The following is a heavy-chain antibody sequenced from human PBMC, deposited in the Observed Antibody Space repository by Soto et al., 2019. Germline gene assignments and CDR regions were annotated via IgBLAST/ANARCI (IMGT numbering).Heavy chain of an antibody. CDR2: ISYDGSNK. CDR3: AKRGASYPLGGDYYGMDV. J-gene: IGHJ6*02. CDR1: GFTFSGYG. V-gene: IGHV3-30*18. Sequence: GGSLRLCFAASGFTFSGYGMRWVRQAPGKWLEWVSVISYDGSNKYYAYSVKGLFTISRDNSNNTLYLQMKSLRDEDTAVYYCAKRGASYPLGGDYYGMDVWRQGTTVTVSS. D-gene: IGHD1-26*01.